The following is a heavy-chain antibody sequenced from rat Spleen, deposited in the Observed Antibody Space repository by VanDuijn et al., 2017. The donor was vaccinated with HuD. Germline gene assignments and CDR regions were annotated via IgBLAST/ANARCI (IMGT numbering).Heavy chain of an antibody. CDR3: TTGLHWELGYFDF. D-gene: IGHD5-1*01. CDR1: GFTFSDYG. J-gene: IGHJ1*01. CDR2: ISYNGVST. Sequence: EVQLVESDGGLVQPGRSLKLSCAASGFTFSDYGMAWVLQAPTKGLEWVASISYNGVSTYYRDSVKGRFTVSRDNAKSTLYLQMESLRSEDTATYYCTTGLHWELGYFDFWGPGTMVTVSS. V-gene: IGHV5-20*01.